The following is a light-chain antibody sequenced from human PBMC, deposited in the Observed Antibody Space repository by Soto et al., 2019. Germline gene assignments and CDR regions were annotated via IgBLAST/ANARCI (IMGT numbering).Light chain of an antibody. J-gene: IGKJ4*01. CDR3: QQYNKWPPLT. V-gene: IGKV3-15*01. CDR1: QSVSSN. Sequence: EIVMTQSPATLSVSPGERATLSCRASQSVSSNLAWYQQKPGQAHRLLIYVASTRATGIPARFSGSGSGTEFTLTISSLQAEDFAVYYCQQYNKWPPLTFGGGTKLEIK. CDR2: VAS.